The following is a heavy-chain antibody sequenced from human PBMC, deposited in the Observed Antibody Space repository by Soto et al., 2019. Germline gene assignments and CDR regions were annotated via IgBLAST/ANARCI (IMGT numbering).Heavy chain of an antibody. J-gene: IGHJ6*02. CDR3: ARKARYYGSGSAYSGMDV. CDR2: ISSSSSTI. Sequence: EVQRVESGGGLVQPGGSLRLSCAASGFTFSSYSMNWVRQAPGKGLEWVSYISSSSSTIYYADSVKGRFTISRDNAKNSLYRQMNSLRDEDTAVYYCARKARYYGSGSAYSGMDVWGQGTTVTVSS. CDR1: GFTFSSYS. V-gene: IGHV3-48*02. D-gene: IGHD3-10*01.